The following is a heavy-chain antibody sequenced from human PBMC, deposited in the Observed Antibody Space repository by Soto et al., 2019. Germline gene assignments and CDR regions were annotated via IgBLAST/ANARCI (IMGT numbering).Heavy chain of an antibody. CDR2: INPNSGGT. J-gene: IGHJ6*02. D-gene: IGHD2-15*01. V-gene: IGHV1-2*04. Sequence: GASVKVSCKASGYTFTGYYMHWVRQAPGQGLEWMGWINPNSGGTNYAQKFQGWVTMTRDTSISTAYMELSRLRSDDTAVYYCARMYCSGGSCQKAGSYYYYGMDVWGQGTTVTVSS. CDR3: ARMYCSGGSCQKAGSYYYYGMDV. CDR1: GYTFTGYY.